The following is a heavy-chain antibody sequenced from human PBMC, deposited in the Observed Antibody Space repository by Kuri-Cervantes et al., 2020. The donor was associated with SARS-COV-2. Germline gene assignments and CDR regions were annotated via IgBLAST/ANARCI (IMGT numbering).Heavy chain of an antibody. CDR1: GGSFSGYY. Sequence: SETLSLTCAVYGGSFSGYYWSWIRQPPGKGLEWIGEINHSGSTNYNPSLKSRVTISVDTSKNQFSLKLSSATAADTAVYYCARGTPPGGYSYGYTRKYYYYGMDVWGQGTTVTVSS. D-gene: IGHD5-18*01. CDR2: INHSGST. J-gene: IGHJ6*01. CDR3: ARGTPPGGYSYGYTRKYYYYGMDV. V-gene: IGHV4-34*01.